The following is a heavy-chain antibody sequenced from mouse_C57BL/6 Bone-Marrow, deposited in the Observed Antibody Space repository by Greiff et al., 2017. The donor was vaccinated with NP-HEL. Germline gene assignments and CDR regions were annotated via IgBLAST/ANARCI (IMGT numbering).Heavy chain of an antibody. CDR1: GYTFTSYG. CDR2: IYPRSGNT. J-gene: IGHJ3*01. Sequence: QVQLQQSGAELARPGASVKLSCKASGYTFTSYGISWVKQRTGQGLEWIGEIYPRSGNTYYNEKFKGKATLTADKSSSTAYMELRSLTSEDSAVYFCARPYYYGSTKAWFAYWGQGTLVTVSA. CDR3: ARPYYYGSTKAWFAY. V-gene: IGHV1-81*01. D-gene: IGHD1-1*01.